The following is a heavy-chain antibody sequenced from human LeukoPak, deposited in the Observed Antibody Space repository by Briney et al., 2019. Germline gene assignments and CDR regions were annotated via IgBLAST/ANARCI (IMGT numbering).Heavy chain of an antibody. V-gene: IGHV4-30-4*01. J-gene: IGHJ4*02. Sequence: SETLSLTCTVSGGSISSGDYYWSWIRQPSGKGLEWIGYIYYSGSTYYNPSLKSRVTISVDTSKNQFSLKLSSVTAADTAVYYCARGRSWSFDYWGQGTLVTVSS. CDR2: IYYSGST. CDR3: ARGRSWSFDY. D-gene: IGHD6-13*01. CDR1: GGSISSGDYY.